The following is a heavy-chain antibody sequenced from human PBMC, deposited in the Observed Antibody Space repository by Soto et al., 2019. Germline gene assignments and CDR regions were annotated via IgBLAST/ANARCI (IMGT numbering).Heavy chain of an antibody. CDR1: GFTFSTYS. V-gene: IGHV3-7*01. CDR2: IKEDGSEI. D-gene: IGHD3-16*01. J-gene: IGHJ4*02. Sequence: GGSLRLSCVGSGFTFSTYSINWVRQAPGKGLEWVASIKEDGSEIYYLHSVRGRFSISRDSAGNALHLTMNYLSAEDTGVYFCARDIGFDYVNWGQGTLVTVSP. CDR3: ARDIGFDYVN.